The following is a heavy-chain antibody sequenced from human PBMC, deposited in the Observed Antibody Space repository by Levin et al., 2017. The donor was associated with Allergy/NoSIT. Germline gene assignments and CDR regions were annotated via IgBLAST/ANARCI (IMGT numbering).Heavy chain of an antibody. J-gene: IGHJ6*04. V-gene: IGHV3-30*18. CDR1: GFTFSNYG. D-gene: IGHD1-26*01. CDR2: ISYDGSNK. Sequence: PGGSLRLSCEASGFTFSNYGMYWVRQAPGKGLEWVAVISYDGSNKYHGDSVKGRFTISRDNSENTLYLQMNSLRVEDTAVYYCSKPLGVGEAGWLESGLDVWGKGTTVTVFS. CDR3: SKPLGVGEAGWLESGLDV.